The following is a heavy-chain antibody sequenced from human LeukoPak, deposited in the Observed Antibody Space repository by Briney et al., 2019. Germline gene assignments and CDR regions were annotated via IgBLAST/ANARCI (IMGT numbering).Heavy chain of an antibody. V-gene: IGHV4-39*01. Sequence: SETLSLTCTVSGSSISSSIYYWGWIRQPPGKRLECSGNIYYGGSTYYNPSLKSRVTISVDTSKNQFSLKLSSVTAADTAVYYCARRGYGDYDVFDIWGQGTMVTVSS. D-gene: IGHD4-17*01. CDR1: GSSISSSIYY. J-gene: IGHJ3*02. CDR3: ARRGYGDYDVFDI. CDR2: IYYGGST.